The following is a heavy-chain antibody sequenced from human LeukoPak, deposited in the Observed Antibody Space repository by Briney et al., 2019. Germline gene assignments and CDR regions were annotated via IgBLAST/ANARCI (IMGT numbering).Heavy chain of an antibody. Sequence: SETLSLTCAVSGGSISSGGYSRSWIRQPPGKGLEWIGYIYHSGSTYYNPSLKSRVTISVDRSKNQFSLKLSSVTAADTAVYYCARQGEGLTVRPGTLHYYYYYMDVWGKGTTVTVSS. V-gene: IGHV4-30-2*01. J-gene: IGHJ6*03. D-gene: IGHD3-16*01. CDR2: IYHSGST. CDR1: GGSISSGGYS. CDR3: ARQGEGLTVRPGTLHYYYYYMDV.